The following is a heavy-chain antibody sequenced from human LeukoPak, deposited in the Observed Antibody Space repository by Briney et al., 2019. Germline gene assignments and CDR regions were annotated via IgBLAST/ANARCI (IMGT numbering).Heavy chain of an antibody. CDR3: ARVAAAGTEFDP. CDR2: INHSGST. CDR1: GGSFSGYY. V-gene: IGHV4-34*01. D-gene: IGHD6-13*01. Sequence: SETLSLTCAVYGGSFSGYYWSWIRQPPGKGLEWIGEINHSGSTNYNPSLKSRVTISVDTSKNQFFLKLSSVTAADTAVYYCARVAAAGTEFDPWGQGTLVTVSS. J-gene: IGHJ5*02.